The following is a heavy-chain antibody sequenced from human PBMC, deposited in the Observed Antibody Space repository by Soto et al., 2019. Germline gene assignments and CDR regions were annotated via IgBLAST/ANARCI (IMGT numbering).Heavy chain of an antibody. J-gene: IGHJ6*02. CDR1: GGTFSSYT. D-gene: IGHD6-13*01. Sequence: QVQLVQSGAEVKKPGSSVKVSCKASGGTFSSYTISWVRQAPGQGLEWMGRIIPILGIANYAQKFQGRVTITADKSTSKAYMELSSLRSEDTAVYYCARDQQLPYYYYGMDVWGQGTTVTVSS. CDR3: ARDQQLPYYYYGMDV. CDR2: IIPILGIA. V-gene: IGHV1-69*08.